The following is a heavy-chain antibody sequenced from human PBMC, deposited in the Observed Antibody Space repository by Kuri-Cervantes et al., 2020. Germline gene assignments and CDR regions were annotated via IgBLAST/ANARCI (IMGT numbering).Heavy chain of an antibody. CDR2: IYYSGST. CDR1: GGSISSGGYY. D-gene: IGHD2-15*01. J-gene: IGHJ5*02. Sequence: SETLSLTCTVSGGSISSGGYYWSWIRQHPGKGLEWIGYIYYSGSTYYNPSLKSRVTISVDTSKNQFSLKLSSVTAADTAVYYCARQGGYCSGGSCYWLSFDPWGQGTLVTVSS. CDR3: ARQGGYCSGGSCYWLSFDP. V-gene: IGHV4-31*03.